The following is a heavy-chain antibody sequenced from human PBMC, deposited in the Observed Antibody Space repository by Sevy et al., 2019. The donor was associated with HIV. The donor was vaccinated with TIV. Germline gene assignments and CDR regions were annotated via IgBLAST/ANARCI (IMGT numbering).Heavy chain of an antibody. CDR2: LKQDGSEK. J-gene: IGHJ4*02. CDR3: VREGVGGYSYSLDC. CDR1: GFSFSVYW. D-gene: IGHD5-18*01. Sequence: GGSLRLSCAASGFSFSVYWMSWVRQAPGKGLEWVATLKQDGSEKYYVDSVKGRFTISRDNAKNSLYLQMNSLGAEDSGVYYCVREGVGGYSYSLDCWGQGTLVTVSS. V-gene: IGHV3-7*01.